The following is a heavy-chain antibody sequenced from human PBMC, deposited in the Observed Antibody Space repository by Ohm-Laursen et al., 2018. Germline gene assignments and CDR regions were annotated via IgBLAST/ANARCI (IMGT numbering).Heavy chain of an antibody. D-gene: IGHD2/OR15-2a*01. CDR1: GFTFSSYA. CDR2: INNDGSST. V-gene: IGHV3-74*01. J-gene: IGHJ4*02. CDR3: ARESIAPFF. Sequence: SLRLSCAASGFTFSSYAMHWVRQAPGKGLVWVSRINNDGSSTSYADSVKGRFTISRDNAKNTLYLQMDSLRVEDTAVYFCARESIAPFFWGQGTLVTVSS.